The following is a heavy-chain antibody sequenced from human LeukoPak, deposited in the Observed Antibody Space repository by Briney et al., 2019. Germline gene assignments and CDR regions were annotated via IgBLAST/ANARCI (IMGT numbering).Heavy chain of an antibody. CDR3: AKVPSSWYNVPNSYFDY. V-gene: IGHV3-23*01. CDR1: GFTFSSYA. CDR2: ISGSGGST. D-gene: IGHD6-13*01. Sequence: PGGSLRLSCAASGFTFSSYAMSWVRQAPGKGLEWVSAISGSGGSTYYADSVKGRFTISRDNSKNTLYLQMNSLRAEDTAVYYCAKVPSSWYNVPNSYFDYWGQGTLVTVSS. J-gene: IGHJ4*02.